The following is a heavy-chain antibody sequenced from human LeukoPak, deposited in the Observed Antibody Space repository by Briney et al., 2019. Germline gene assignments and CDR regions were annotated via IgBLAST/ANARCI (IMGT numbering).Heavy chain of an antibody. CDR1: GYSFTSYW. CDR3: ARMAYYDILTGYSHYFDY. CDR2: IYPGDSDT. D-gene: IGHD3-9*01. Sequence: GESLKISCKGSGYSFTSYWIGRVRQMPGKGLEWMGIIYPGDSDTRYSPSFQGQVTISADKSISTAYLQWSSLKASDTAMYYCARMAYYDILTGYSHYFDYWGQGTLVTVSS. J-gene: IGHJ4*02. V-gene: IGHV5-51*01.